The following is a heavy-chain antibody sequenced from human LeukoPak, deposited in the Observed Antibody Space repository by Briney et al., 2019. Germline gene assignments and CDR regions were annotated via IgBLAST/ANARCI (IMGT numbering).Heavy chain of an antibody. D-gene: IGHD1-26*01. CDR3: AVESRGIVDY. Sequence: ASVKVSCKASGGTFSSYAISWVRQAPGQGLEWMGIINPSGGSTSYAQKFQGRVTMTRDTSTSTVYMELSSLRSEDTAVYYCAVESRGIVDYWGQGTLVTVSS. CDR2: INPSGGST. V-gene: IGHV1-46*01. J-gene: IGHJ4*02. CDR1: GGTFSSYA.